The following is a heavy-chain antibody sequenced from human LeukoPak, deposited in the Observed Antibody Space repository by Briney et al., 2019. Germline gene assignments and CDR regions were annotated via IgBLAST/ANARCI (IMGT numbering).Heavy chain of an antibody. Sequence: ASVKVSCKASGYTFTSYGISWVRQAPGQGLEWMGWISAYNGNTNYAQKLQGRVTMTTDTSTSTAYMELRSLRSDDTAVYYCARVWHYYGSGKGMDVWGQGTTVTVSS. CDR3: ARVWHYYGSGKGMDV. J-gene: IGHJ6*02. CDR2: ISAYNGNT. V-gene: IGHV1-18*01. D-gene: IGHD3-10*01. CDR1: GYTFTSYG.